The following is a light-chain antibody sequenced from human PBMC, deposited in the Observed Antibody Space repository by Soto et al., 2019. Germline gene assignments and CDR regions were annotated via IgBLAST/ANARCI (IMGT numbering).Light chain of an antibody. V-gene: IGLV2-8*01. J-gene: IGLJ1*01. Sequence: QSALTQPPSASESPGQSVTISCTGTSSDVGGYNYVSWYQQHPGKAPKLMIYEVSKRPSGVPDRFSGSKSGNTASLTVSGLQAEDEADYYCNSYAGSNVYVFGTGTKVTVL. CDR1: SSDVGGYNY. CDR2: EVS. CDR3: NSYAGSNVYV.